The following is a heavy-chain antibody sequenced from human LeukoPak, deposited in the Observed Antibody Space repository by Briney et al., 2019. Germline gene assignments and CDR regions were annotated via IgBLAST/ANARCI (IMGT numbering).Heavy chain of an antibody. J-gene: IGHJ4*02. D-gene: IGHD3-3*01. CDR1: GVSISSSNSY. Sequence: SETLSLTCTVSGVSISSSNSYWGWIRQPPGKGLEWIGSIYYSGNTYYNASLKSQVSISIDTSKNRFSLKLTSVTAADTAIYYCARDERLLSFLKWGQGTLVTVSS. CDR3: ARDERLLSFLK. V-gene: IGHV4-39*02. CDR2: IYYSGNT.